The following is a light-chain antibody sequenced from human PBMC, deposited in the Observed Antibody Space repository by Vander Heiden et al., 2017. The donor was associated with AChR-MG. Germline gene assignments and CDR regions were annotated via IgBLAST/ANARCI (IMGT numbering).Light chain of an antibody. CDR3: CSYAGSYTLV. CDR1: SSDVGAYNY. V-gene: IGLV2-11*01. J-gene: IGLJ3*02. Sequence: QSALTQPRSGSGSPGQSVTFSCTGTSSDVGAYNYVHWYQKHPGKAPKLMIYDVTKRPSGVPDRFSGSKSGNTASLTISGLQAEDETDYYCCSYAGSYTLVFGGGTKLTVL. CDR2: DVT.